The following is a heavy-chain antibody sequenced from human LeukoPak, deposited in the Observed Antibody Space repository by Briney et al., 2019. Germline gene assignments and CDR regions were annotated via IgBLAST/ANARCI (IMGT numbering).Heavy chain of an antibody. CDR3: ARFYSSSWYRDYYYYYGMDV. V-gene: IGHV3-7*01. J-gene: IGHJ6*02. D-gene: IGHD6-13*01. Sequence: GGSLRLSCAASGFTFSSYWMSWVRQAPGKGLEWVANIKQDGSEKYYVDSVKGRFTISRDNAKNSLYLQMNSLRAEDTAVYYCARFYSSSWYRDYYYYYGMDVWGQGTTVTVSS. CDR2: IKQDGSEK. CDR1: GFTFSSYW.